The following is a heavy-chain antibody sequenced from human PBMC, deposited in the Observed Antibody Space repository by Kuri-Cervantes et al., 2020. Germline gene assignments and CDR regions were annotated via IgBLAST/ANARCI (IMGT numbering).Heavy chain of an antibody. CDR2: ISYDGSNK. CDR3: ARDVTSFGVVTRYFDF. Sequence: GESLKISCAASGFTFSSYAMHWVRQAPGKGLEWMAVISYDGSNKYYADSVKGRFTISRDNSKNTLYLQMNSLRADDTAVYYCARDVTSFGVVTRYFDFWGQGTLVTVSS. V-gene: IGHV3-30-3*01. J-gene: IGHJ4*02. D-gene: IGHD3-3*01. CDR1: GFTFSSYA.